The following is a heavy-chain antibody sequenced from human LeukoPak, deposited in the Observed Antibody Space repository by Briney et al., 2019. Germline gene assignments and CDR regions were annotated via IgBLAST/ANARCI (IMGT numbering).Heavy chain of an antibody. CDR3: ASGTFDGPLYGTYWYFHV. Sequence: SETLSLTCAVSGVSINNNYWTWDRQPPGKGLEWIGYIYSNGNTNYNPSLKGRVTMSIETSKNQFSLQLPSVTAADTAVYYCASGTFDGPLYGTYWYFHVWGRGTLVTVSS. J-gene: IGHJ2*01. D-gene: IGHD1-14*01. CDR1: GVSINNNY. CDR2: IYSNGNT. V-gene: IGHV4-59*01.